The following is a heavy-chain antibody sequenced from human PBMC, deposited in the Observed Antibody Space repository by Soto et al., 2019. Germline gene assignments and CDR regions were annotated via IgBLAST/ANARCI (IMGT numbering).Heavy chain of an antibody. V-gene: IGHV4-61*01. CDR2: IYYSGST. D-gene: IGHD1-26*01. Sequence: QVQLQESGPGLVKPSETLSLTCTVSGGSVSSGSYYWSWIRQPPGKGLEWIGYIYYSGSTNYNPSLKSRVTISVDTSKNPFSLKLSSVTAADTAVYYCARDYASRIGGSGNGFDYWGQGTLVTVSS. CDR1: GGSVSSGSYY. J-gene: IGHJ4*02. CDR3: ARDYASRIGGSGNGFDY.